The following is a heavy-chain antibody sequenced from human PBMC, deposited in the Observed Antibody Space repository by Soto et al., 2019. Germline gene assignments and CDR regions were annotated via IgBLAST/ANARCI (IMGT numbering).Heavy chain of an antibody. CDR2: IYYSGST. J-gene: IGHJ5*02. V-gene: IGHV4-31*03. CDR3: ARNLYYYDSSGYSPDNWFDP. Sequence: SETLSLTCTVSGGSISSGGYYWSWIRQHPGKGLEWIGYIYYSGSTYYNPSLKSRVTISVDTSKNQFSLKLSSVTAADTAVYYCARNLYYYDSSGYSPDNWFDPWGQGTLVTVSS. CDR1: GGSISSGGYY. D-gene: IGHD3-22*01.